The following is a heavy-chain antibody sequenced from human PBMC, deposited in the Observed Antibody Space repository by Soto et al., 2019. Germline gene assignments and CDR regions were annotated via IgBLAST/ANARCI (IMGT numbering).Heavy chain of an antibody. J-gene: IGHJ4*02. CDR2: IYHSGST. CDR1: GGSISSSNW. Sequence: PSETLSLTCAVSGGSISSSNWCSWVRQPPGKGLEWIGEIYHSGSTNCNPSLKSRVTISVDKSKDPFSLKLSSVTAAATAVYYCAPGPVQPLLCYYASGRTFDYWGQGTLVTVSS. V-gene: IGHV4-4*02. CDR3: APGPVQPLLCYYASGRTFDY. D-gene: IGHD3-10*01.